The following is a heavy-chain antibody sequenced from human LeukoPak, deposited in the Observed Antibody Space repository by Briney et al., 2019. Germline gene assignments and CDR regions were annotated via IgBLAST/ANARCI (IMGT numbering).Heavy chain of an antibody. CDR3: ARSYGSGNYFDY. V-gene: IGHV4-61*01. Sequence: SETLSLTCTVSGDSVSGGSYYWSWFRQPPGKGLEWIAYIYYSGSTNSNPSLKSRVTISVDTSKNQFSLKLSSVTAADTAVYYCARSYGSGNYFDYWGQGTLVTVSS. D-gene: IGHD3-10*01. CDR2: IYYSGST. J-gene: IGHJ4*02. CDR1: GDSVSGGSYY.